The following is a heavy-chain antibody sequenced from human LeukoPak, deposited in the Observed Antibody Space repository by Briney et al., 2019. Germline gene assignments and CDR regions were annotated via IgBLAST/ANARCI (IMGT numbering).Heavy chain of an antibody. CDR1: GYTFTSYD. CDR3: ARSRRGSSSWYLFDY. V-gene: IGHV1-8*01. J-gene: IGHJ4*02. CDR2: MNPNSGNT. Sequence: ASVKVSCKASGYTFTSYDVNWVRQATGQGLEWMGWMNPNSGNTGYAQKFQGRVTMTRNTSISTAYMELSSLRSEDMAVYYCARSRRGSSSWYLFDYWGQGTLVTVSS. D-gene: IGHD6-13*01.